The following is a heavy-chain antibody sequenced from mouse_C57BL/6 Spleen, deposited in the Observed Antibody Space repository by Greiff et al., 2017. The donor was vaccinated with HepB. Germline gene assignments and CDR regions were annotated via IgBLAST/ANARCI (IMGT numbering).Heavy chain of an antibody. CDR3: ERPPGGDGYYAY. Sequence: DVKLVESGGDLVKPGGSLKLSCAASGFTFSSYGMSWVRQTPDKRLEWVATISSGGSYTYYPDSVKGRFTISRDNAKNTLYLQLSSLKSEETAMYYCERPPGGDGYYAYWGQGTLVTVSA. D-gene: IGHD2-3*01. CDR1: GFTFSSYG. CDR2: ISSGGSYT. J-gene: IGHJ3*01. V-gene: IGHV5-6*02.